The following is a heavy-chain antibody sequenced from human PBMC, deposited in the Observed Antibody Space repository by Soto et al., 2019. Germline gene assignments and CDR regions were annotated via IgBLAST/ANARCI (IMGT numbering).Heavy chain of an antibody. V-gene: IGHV4-28*03. CDR3: ARGGGNGDAFDV. J-gene: IGHJ3*01. CDR2: IHYSGTT. D-gene: IGHD2-15*01. Sequence: SETLSLTCAVSGYSISSSNWWGWIRQPPGKGLEWIGYIHYSGTTYDNPSLNSRVTMSVDTSKNKFTLKLSSVTAVDTALYYCARGGGNGDAFDVWGQGTLVTVSS. CDR1: GYSISSSNW.